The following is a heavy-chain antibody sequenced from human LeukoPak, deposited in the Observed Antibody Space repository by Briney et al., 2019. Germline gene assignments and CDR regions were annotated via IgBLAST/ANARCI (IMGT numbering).Heavy chain of an antibody. V-gene: IGHV1-2*06. CDR3: ATEARSGSSSGWDTYYFDY. D-gene: IGHD6-19*01. Sequence: AASVKVSCKASGYTFTDYYMDWVRQAPGQGLEWMGRINPNNGGTNYAQKFQDRVTMTRATSISTAYMELSRLRSDDTAVYYCATEARSGSSSGWDTYYFDYWGQGTLVTVSS. CDR1: GYTFTDYY. CDR2: INPNNGGT. J-gene: IGHJ4*02.